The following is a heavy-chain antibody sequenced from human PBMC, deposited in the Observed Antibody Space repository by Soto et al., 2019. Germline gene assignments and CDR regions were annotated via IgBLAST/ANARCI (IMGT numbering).Heavy chain of an antibody. CDR1: GFTFSSYG. CDR2: ISYDGSNK. D-gene: IGHD3-3*01. V-gene: IGHV3-30*18. J-gene: IGHJ4*02. Sequence: GGSLRLSCAASGFTFSSYGMHWVRQAPGKGLEWVAVISYDGSNKYYADSVKGRFTISRDNSKNTLYLQMNSLRAEDTAVYYCAKVFGRWADTVIFPRYYFAYGGQGPLVTVSS. CDR3: AKVFGRWADTVIFPRYYFAY.